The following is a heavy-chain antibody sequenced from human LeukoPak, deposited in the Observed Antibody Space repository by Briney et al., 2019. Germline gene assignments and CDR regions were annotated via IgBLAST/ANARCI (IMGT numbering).Heavy chain of an antibody. CDR3: ARGNYGSGSYYENWFDP. CDR2: IYHSGST. Sequence: SETLSLTCAVSGGSISGGGYSWSWIRQPPGKGLEWIGYIYHSGSTYYNPTLKSRVSISVDSSKNQFSMKLSSVTAADTAVYYCARGNYGSGSYYENWFDPWGQGTLVTVSS. D-gene: IGHD3-10*01. J-gene: IGHJ5*02. V-gene: IGHV4-30-2*01. CDR1: GGSISGGGYS.